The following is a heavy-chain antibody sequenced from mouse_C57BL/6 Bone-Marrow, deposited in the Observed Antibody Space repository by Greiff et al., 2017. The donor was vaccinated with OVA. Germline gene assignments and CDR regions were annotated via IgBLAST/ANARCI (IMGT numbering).Heavy chain of an antibody. V-gene: IGHV5-17*01. J-gene: IGHJ3*01. CDR1: GFTFSDYG. CDR2: ISSGSSTI. CDR3: ARSSSYVSWFAY. Sequence: DVHLVESGGGLVKPGGSLKLSCAASGFTFSDYGMHWVRQAPEKGLEWVAYISSGSSTIYYADTVKGRFTISRDNAKNTLFLQMTSLRSEDTAMYYCARSSSYVSWFAYWGQGTLVTVSA. D-gene: IGHD1-1*01.